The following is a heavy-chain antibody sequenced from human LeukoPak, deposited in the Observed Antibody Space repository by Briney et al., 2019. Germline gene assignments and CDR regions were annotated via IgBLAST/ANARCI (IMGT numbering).Heavy chain of an antibody. V-gene: IGHV3-21*01. CDR3: ARDWRVEMASG. J-gene: IGHJ4*02. Sequence: GGSLRLSCAASGFTFSSYSMNWVRQAPGKGLEWVSSISSSSSYIYYADSVKGRFTISRDNAKNSLYLQMNSLRAEDTAVYYCARDWRVEMASGWGQGTLVTVSS. D-gene: IGHD5-24*01. CDR1: GFTFSSYS. CDR2: ISSSSSYI.